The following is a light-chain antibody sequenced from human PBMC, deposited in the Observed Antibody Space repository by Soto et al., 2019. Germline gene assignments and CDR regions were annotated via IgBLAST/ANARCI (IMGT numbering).Light chain of an antibody. CDR1: HSIAGY. CDR3: QHSYSITRN. CDR2: TAS. J-gene: IGKJ3*01. V-gene: IGKV1-39*01. Sequence: DVHMTQSPSCLSASVCDRVTITFRASHSIAGYLNWYQQKPGKAPRLLIYTASNLQSGVPSRFSGSGPGTDFTLTITSLQPEDFETYSCQHSYSITRNFRPGNXVDI.